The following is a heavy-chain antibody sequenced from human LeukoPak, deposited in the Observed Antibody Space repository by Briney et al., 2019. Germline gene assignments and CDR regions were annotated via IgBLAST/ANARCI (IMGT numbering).Heavy chain of an antibody. J-gene: IGHJ4*02. CDR1: AFTISNYA. V-gene: IGHV3-23*01. CDR3: AFLDFYGSGTYYNIKAPYY. D-gene: IGHD3-10*01. CDR2: ISRSGDDS. Sequence: GGSLRLSCTTSAFTISNYAMSGVRQAPGKGLEWVSLISRSGDDSYYADSVKGRFTISRDNSKNTLYLQMSSLRADDTAVYYCAFLDFYGSGTYYNIKAPYYWGQGTLVTVSS.